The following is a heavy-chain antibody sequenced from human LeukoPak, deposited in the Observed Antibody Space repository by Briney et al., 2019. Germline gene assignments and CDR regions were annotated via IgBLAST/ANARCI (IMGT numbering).Heavy chain of an antibody. J-gene: IGHJ4*01. CDR1: GYTFTSYG. Sequence: ASVKVSFKASGYTFTSYGFSWVRQAPGQGLEWMGWISAYNCNTNYAQKLQGRVTMTTDTSTSTAYMELRSLRSDDTAVYYCARDRAGGGTSCYDYWGHGTLVTVSS. CDR3: ARDRAGGGTSCYDY. CDR2: ISAYNCNT. V-gene: IGHV1-18*01. D-gene: IGHD2-2*01.